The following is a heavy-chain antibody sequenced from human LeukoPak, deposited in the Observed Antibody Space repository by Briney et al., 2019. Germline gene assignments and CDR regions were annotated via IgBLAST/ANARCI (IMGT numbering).Heavy chain of an antibody. CDR3: ARYYYDSNGYYYYFDY. V-gene: IGHV1-46*01. CDR1: GYTFTSYY. J-gene: IGHJ4*02. CDR2: INPSGGST. Sequence: ASVNVSCKASGYTFTSYYMHWVRQAPGQGLEWMGIINPSGGSTSYAQKFQGRVTMTRDTSTSTVYMELSSLRSEDTAVYYCARYYYDSNGYYYYFDYWGQGTLVTVSS. D-gene: IGHD3-22*01.